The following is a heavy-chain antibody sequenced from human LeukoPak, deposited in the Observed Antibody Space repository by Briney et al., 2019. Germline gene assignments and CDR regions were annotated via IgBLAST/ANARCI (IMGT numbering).Heavy chain of an antibody. J-gene: IGHJ4*02. CDR1: GGSISSYY. CDR3: ARGYCSGGSCLSDY. CDR2: IYYSGST. V-gene: IGHV4-59*01. Sequence: SETLSLTCTVSGGSISSYYWSWIRQPPGKGLEWIGYIYYSGSTNYNPSLKSRVTISVDTSKNQFSLKLSSVTAADTAVYYCARGYCSGGSCLSDYWGQGTLVTVSS. D-gene: IGHD2-15*01.